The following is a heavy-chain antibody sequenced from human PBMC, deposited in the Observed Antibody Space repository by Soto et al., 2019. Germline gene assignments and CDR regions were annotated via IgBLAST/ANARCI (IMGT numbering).Heavy chain of an antibody. Sequence: QGQLVQSGAEVKWPGASVKVSCKASGYPFNKYSISWVRQAPGQGLEWMGWISASNGNRNYAQKFQGRVTLGTDTSTSPAYMELRNMRSDDTAVYYCTRGHGDFAGDFDYWGQGTLVTVSS. CDR1: GYPFNKYS. V-gene: IGHV1-18*04. CDR2: ISASNGNR. D-gene: IGHD4-17*01. CDR3: TRGHGDFAGDFDY. J-gene: IGHJ4*02.